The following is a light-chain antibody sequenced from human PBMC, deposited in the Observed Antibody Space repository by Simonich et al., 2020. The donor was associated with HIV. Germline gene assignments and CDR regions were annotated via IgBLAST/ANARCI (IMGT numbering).Light chain of an antibody. J-gene: IGLJ3*02. CDR2: EGT. CDR1: SSDVGSYNL. V-gene: IGLV2-14*02. Sequence: QSALTQPVSVSGSPGQSITISCTGTSSDVGSYNLVSWYQQHPGKAPKLMIYEGTKRPSGVPDRFSGSKSGNTASLTVSGLQAEDEADYYCSSYTSGSTWVFGGGTKLTVL. CDR3: SSYTSGSTWV.